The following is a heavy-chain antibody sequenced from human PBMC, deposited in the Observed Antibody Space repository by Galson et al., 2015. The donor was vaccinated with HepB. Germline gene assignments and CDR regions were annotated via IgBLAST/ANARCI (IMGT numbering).Heavy chain of an antibody. J-gene: IGHJ3*01. CDR2: IDSDGSNT. Sequence: SLRLSCAASGFTFSSYWMQRVRQAPGKGLVWVSFIDSDGSNTRYADFVKGRFTISRDNAKNTVFLQMNSLRAEDGAVYYCVRDRGRDGYAWGPGPIDSWGQGALVTASS. V-gene: IGHV3-74*01. CDR3: VRDRGRDGYAWGPGPIDS. CDR1: GFTFSSYW. D-gene: IGHD5-24*01.